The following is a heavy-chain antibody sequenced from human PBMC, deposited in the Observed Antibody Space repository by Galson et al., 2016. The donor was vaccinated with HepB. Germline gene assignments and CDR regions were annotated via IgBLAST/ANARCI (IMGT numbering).Heavy chain of an antibody. CDR3: SSSPAKDAFDF. J-gene: IGHJ3*01. D-gene: IGHD6-6*01. CDR1: GFPFIIYS. CDR2: ISSSSSSI. V-gene: IGHV3-48*02. Sequence: SLRLSCAASGFPFIIYSMNWVRQAPGKGLEWVSYISSSSSSIYYADSVKGRFTISRDNAKNSLYLQMNRLRDEDTAVYYCSSSPAKDAFDFWGQGTMVTVSS.